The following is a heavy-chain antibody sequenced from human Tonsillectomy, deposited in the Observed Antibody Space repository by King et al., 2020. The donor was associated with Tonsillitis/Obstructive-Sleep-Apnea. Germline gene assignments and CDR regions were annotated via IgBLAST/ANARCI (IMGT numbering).Heavy chain of an antibody. Sequence: VQLVEAGAEVKKPGASVKVSCRVSGYTLTELSMHWLRQAPGKGLEWMGGFDPEDGETIYAQKFQGRVTMTEDTSTDTAYMELSSLRSEDTAVYYCATGATVTSYMDVWGRGTTVTVSS. CDR2: FDPEDGET. J-gene: IGHJ6*03. CDR1: GYTLTELS. CDR3: ATGATVTSYMDV. D-gene: IGHD4-11*01. V-gene: IGHV1-24*01.